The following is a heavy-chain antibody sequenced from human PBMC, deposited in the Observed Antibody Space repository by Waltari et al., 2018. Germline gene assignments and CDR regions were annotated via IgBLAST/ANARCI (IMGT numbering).Heavy chain of an antibody. CDR3: ARDLRYCSGGSCSLLGAFDI. J-gene: IGHJ3*02. V-gene: IGHV1-69*13. CDR1: GGTFSSYA. Sequence: QVQLVQSGAEVKKPGSSVKVSCKASGGTFSSYAISWVRQAPGQGLEWMGGIIPICGTANYAQTCQGRVTITADESTSTAYMELSSLRSEDTAVYYCARDLRYCSGGSCSLLGAFDIWGQGTMVTVSS. CDR2: IIPICGTA. D-gene: IGHD2-15*01.